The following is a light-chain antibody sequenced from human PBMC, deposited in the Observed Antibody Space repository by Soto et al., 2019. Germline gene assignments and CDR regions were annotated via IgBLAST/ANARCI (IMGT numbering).Light chain of an antibody. CDR3: CSYAGSSTHYV. J-gene: IGLJ1*01. CDR2: EVN. CDR1: SSDVGSYNL. V-gene: IGLV2-23*02. Sequence: QSALTQPASVSGSPGQSITISCTGTSSDVGSYNLVSWYQQHPGKAPKLMIYEVNKRPSGVSNRFSGSKSGNTASLTISGLQAEDEADYYCCSYAGSSTHYVFGTGTKVTVL.